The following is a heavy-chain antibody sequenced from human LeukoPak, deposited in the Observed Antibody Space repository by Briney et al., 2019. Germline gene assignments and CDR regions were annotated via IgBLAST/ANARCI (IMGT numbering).Heavy chain of an antibody. Sequence: ASVKVSCKASGYTFTGYYMHWVRQAPGQGLEWMGWINPNSGGTNYAQKFQGRVTMTRDTSISTAYMELGRLRSDDTAVYYCARGYSSGWGSWFDPWGQGTLVTVSS. CDR3: ARGYSSGWGSWFDP. J-gene: IGHJ5*02. CDR2: INPNSGGT. CDR1: GYTFTGYY. D-gene: IGHD6-19*01. V-gene: IGHV1-2*02.